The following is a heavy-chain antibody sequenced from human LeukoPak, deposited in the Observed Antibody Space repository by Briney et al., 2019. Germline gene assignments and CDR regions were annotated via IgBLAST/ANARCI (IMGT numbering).Heavy chain of an antibody. CDR1: GYTFTGYY. D-gene: IGHD3-10*01. Sequence: ASVKVSCKASGYTFTGYYIHWVRQAPGQGLEWMGWINPNSGGTNYAQKFQGRVTMTRDTSISTAYMELSRLRSDDTAVYYCARVTTRYGSGSYYNYWGQGTLVTVSS. J-gene: IGHJ4*02. CDR3: ARVTTRYGSGSYYNY. V-gene: IGHV1-2*02. CDR2: INPNSGGT.